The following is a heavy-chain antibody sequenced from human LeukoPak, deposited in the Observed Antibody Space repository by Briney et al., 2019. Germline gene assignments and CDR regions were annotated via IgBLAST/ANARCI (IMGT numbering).Heavy chain of an antibody. Sequence: SETLSLTCTVSGGSISSGSYYWSWIRQPAGKGLEWIGRIYTSGSTNYNPSLKSRVTISVDTSKNQFSLKLSSVTAADTAVYYCARDLHYDFWSGSFDPWGQGTLVTVSS. D-gene: IGHD3-3*01. CDR1: GGSISSGSYY. CDR3: ARDLHYDFWSGSFDP. J-gene: IGHJ5*02. CDR2: IYTSGST. V-gene: IGHV4-61*02.